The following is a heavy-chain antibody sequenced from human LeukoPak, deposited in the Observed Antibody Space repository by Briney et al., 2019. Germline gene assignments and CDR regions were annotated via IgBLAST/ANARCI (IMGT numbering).Heavy chain of an antibody. D-gene: IGHD2-15*01. CDR2: INSDGSST. CDR3: ARGYCSGGSCSRGKD. CDR1: GFTFSSYW. V-gene: IGHV3-74*01. Sequence: GGSLRLSCAASGFTFSSYWMHWVRQAPGKGLVWVSRINSDGSSTSYADSVKGRFTISRDNAKNTLYLQMNSLRAEDTAVYYCARGYCSGGSCSRGKDWGQGTLVTVSS. J-gene: IGHJ4*02.